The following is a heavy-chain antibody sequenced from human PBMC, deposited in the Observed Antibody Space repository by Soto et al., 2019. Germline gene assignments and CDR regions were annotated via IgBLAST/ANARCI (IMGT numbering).Heavy chain of an antibody. V-gene: IGHV3-23*01. Sequence: GGSLRLSCAASGFTFSSYAMSWVRQAPGKGLEWVSAISGSGGSTYYADSVKGRFTISRDNSKNTLYLQMNSLRAEDTAVYYCAKDRYYYDSSGIFDYWGQGTLVTVSS. D-gene: IGHD3-22*01. CDR3: AKDRYYYDSSGIFDY. CDR2: ISGSGGST. J-gene: IGHJ4*02. CDR1: GFTFSSYA.